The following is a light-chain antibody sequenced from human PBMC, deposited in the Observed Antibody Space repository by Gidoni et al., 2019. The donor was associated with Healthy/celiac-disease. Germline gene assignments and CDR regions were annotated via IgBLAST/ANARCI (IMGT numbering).Light chain of an antibody. J-gene: IGLJ2*01. Sequence: QSVLTQPPSASGTPGQRVTLSCSGRSSNIGSNYVYWYQQLPGTAPKLLIYRKNQRPSGVPDRFSGSKSGTSASLAISGLRSEDEADYYCAAWDDSLSGPVFGGGTKLTV. CDR2: RKN. V-gene: IGLV1-47*01. CDR3: AAWDDSLSGPV. CDR1: SSNIGSNY.